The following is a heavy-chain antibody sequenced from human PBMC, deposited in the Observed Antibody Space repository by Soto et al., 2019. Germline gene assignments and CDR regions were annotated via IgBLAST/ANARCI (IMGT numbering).Heavy chain of an antibody. J-gene: IGHJ4*02. D-gene: IGHD3-22*01. V-gene: IGHV4-34*01. CDR2: INHSGST. Sequence: QVQLQQWGAGLLKPSETLSLTCAVYGGSFSGYYWSWIRQPPGKGLEWTGEINHSGSTNYNPSLTTPVTISVHPSQTQFSLTLTSVTAADTAVYYCARPPCDSRGSYYFDYWGQGTLVTVSS. CDR3: ARPPCDSRGSYYFDY. CDR1: GGSFSGYY.